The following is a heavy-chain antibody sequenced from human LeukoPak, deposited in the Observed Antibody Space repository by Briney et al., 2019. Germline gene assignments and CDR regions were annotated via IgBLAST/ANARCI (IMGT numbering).Heavy chain of an antibody. V-gene: IGHV4-39*01. CDR2: IYYSGST. CDR1: GGSISSYY. D-gene: IGHD6-13*01. Sequence: PSETLSLTCTVSGGSISSYYWGWIRQPPGKGLEWIGSIYYSGSTYYNPSLKSRVTISVDTSKNQFSLKLSSVTAADTAVYYCARHEIAAAGNWFDPWGQGTLVTVSS. J-gene: IGHJ5*02. CDR3: ARHEIAAAGNWFDP.